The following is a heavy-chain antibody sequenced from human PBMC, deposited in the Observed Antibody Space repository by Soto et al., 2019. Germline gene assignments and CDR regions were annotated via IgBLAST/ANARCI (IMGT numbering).Heavy chain of an antibody. Sequence: QVQLQESGPGLVKPSQTLSLTCTVSGGSISSGGYYWSWIRQHPGKGLEWIGYIYYSGSTYYHPSLKCRGTISVETSKSQSDPKLSSVTAADTAVYYCAREPEYSSLGYWGQGNLVTVSS. D-gene: IGHD6-6*01. CDR3: AREPEYSSLGY. CDR2: IYYSGST. V-gene: IGHV4-31*03. CDR1: GGSISSGGYY. J-gene: IGHJ4*02.